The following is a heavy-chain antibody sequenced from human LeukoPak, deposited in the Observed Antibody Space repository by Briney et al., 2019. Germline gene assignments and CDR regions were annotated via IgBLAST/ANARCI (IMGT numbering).Heavy chain of an antibody. V-gene: IGHV1-18*01. CDR2: ISTYNGNT. J-gene: IGHJ4*02. D-gene: IGHD5-12*01. CDR3: ARGRGSTSRY. Sequence: ASVKVSCEASGYTFTSYGVTWVRQAPGQGLEWMGWISTYNGNTNYAQNLQDRVTMTADTSTSTAYMELRSLISDDTAVYYCARGRGSTSRYWGQGTLVTVSS. CDR1: GYTFTSYG.